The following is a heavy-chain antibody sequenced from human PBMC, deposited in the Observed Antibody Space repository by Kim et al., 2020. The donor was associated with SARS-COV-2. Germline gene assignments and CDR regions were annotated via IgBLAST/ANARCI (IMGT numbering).Heavy chain of an antibody. Sequence: SVKVSCKASGGTFSSYAISWVRRAPGQGLEWMGGIIPIFGTANYAQKFQGRVTITADKSTSTAYMELSSLRSEDTAVYYCAREHTDDAFDIWGQGTMVTVSS. J-gene: IGHJ3*02. CDR1: GGTFSSYA. V-gene: IGHV1-69*06. D-gene: IGHD2-2*02. CDR3: AREHTDDAFDI. CDR2: IIPIFGTA.